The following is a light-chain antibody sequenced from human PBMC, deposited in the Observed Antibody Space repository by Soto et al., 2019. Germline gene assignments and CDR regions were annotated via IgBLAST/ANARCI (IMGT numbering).Light chain of an antibody. CDR1: QSVSSSY. CDR2: GAS. Sequence: EIGRPQSPGTVSLSAGAGSTRSSRVSQSVSSSYLAWYQQKPGQAPRLLIYGASSRATGIPDRFSGSGSGTVFTLTISRLEPEDFAVYYCQQYGSSPVTFGGGTKVDIK. V-gene: IGKV3-20*01. CDR3: QQYGSSPVT. J-gene: IGKJ4*02.